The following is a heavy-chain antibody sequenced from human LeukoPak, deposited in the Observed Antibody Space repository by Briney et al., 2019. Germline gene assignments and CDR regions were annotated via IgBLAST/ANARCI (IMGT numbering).Heavy chain of an antibody. CDR1: GYTFTTYG. CDR2: ISAYNGDT. Sequence: ASVKVSCKTSGYTFTTYGISWVRQAPGLGPEWMGRISAYNGDTTLAQKFQGRLTLTTDTSTRTAFTELGSLRSNDTAVYYCARGDWNYEDYWGQGTLITVSS. V-gene: IGHV1-18*01. CDR3: ARGDWNYEDY. J-gene: IGHJ4*02. D-gene: IGHD1-7*01.